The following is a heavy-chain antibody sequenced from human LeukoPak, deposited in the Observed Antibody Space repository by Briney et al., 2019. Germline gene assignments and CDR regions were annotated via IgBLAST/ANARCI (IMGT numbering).Heavy chain of an antibody. CDR2: IYNSGNT. J-gene: IGHJ5*02. CDR3: ARESGSYLWRSWLNP. CDR1: GGSTNNYY. Sequence: SETLSLTCTVSGGSTNNYYWTWIRQPPGKGLEWIGNIYNSGNTNYNPSLKSRVTISIDTSKNQFFLKVISVTAADTAIYYCARESGSYLWRSWLNPWGQGTLVTVSS. V-gene: IGHV4-59*01. D-gene: IGHD3-16*01.